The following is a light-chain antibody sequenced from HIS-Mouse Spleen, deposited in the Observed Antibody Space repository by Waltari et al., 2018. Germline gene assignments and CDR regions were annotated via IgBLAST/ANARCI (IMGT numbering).Light chain of an antibody. V-gene: IGKV1-5*03. CDR1: QSISSW. CDR2: KAS. J-gene: IGKJ3*01. CDR3: QQYNSPFT. Sequence: DIQMTQSPSTLSASVGYRVTITCRASQSISSWLAWYQQKPGKAPKLLIYKASSLESGVPSRFSGSGSGTEFTLTISSLQPDDFATYYCQQYNSPFTFGPGTKVDIK.